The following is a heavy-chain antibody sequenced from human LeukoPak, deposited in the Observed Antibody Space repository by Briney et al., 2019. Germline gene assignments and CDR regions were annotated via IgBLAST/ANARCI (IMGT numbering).Heavy chain of an antibody. CDR3: ARAGGGVIDY. V-gene: IGHV4-38-2*02. Sequence: SETLSLTCTVSGYSISSGYYWGWIRQPPGKGLEWIGSIYHSGSTYYNPSLKSRVTISVDTSKNQFSLQVNSVTPEDSAVYYCARAGGGVIDYWGQGTRVTVSS. D-gene: IGHD3-16*02. CDR2: IYHSGST. CDR1: GYSISSGYY. J-gene: IGHJ4*02.